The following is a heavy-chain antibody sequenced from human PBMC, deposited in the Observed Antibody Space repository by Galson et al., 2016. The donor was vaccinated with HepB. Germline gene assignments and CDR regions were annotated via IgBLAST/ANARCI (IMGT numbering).Heavy chain of an antibody. CDR2: INPSGGST. J-gene: IGHJ4*02. CDR3: ARGGYYDSSGSLRY. D-gene: IGHD3-22*01. V-gene: IGHV1-46*01. CDR1: GYTFTRYY. Sequence: SVQVSCKASGYTFTRYYIHWVRQAPGQGLEWMGVINPSGGSTKDAQKFQGRVTMTRDTSTSTVYMELSSLRSEDTAVYFCARGGYYDSSGSLRYWGQGTLVTVSS.